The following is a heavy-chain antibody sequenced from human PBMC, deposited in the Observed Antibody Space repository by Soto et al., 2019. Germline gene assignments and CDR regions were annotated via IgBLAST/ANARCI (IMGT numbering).Heavy chain of an antibody. CDR1: GFTFSSFW. V-gene: IGHV3-9*01. J-gene: IGHJ6*02. CDR3: AKDMRGGSSSSRYYYGLDV. D-gene: IGHD6-13*01. CDR2: ISWNSGTI. Sequence: PGGSLRLSCAASGFTFSSFWMTWVRQAPGMGLEWVSGISWNSGTIVYADSVKGRFTISRDNAKNSLYLQMNSLRGEDTALYYCAKDMRGGSSSSRYYYGLDVWGQGTTVTVSS.